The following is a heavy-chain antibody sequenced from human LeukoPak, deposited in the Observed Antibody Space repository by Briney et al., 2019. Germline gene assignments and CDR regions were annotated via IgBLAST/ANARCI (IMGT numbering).Heavy chain of an antibody. CDR3: ARVREQLRYFDWLLYGDAFDI. Sequence: SETLSLTCAVSGGSISSSNWWSWVRQPPGKGLEWIGEIYHSGSTNYNPSLKSRVTISVDKSKNQFSLKLSSVTAADTAVYYCARVREQLRYFDWLLYGDAFDIWGQGTTVTVSS. J-gene: IGHJ3*02. CDR2: IYHSGST. CDR1: GGSISSSNW. D-gene: IGHD3-9*01. V-gene: IGHV4-4*02.